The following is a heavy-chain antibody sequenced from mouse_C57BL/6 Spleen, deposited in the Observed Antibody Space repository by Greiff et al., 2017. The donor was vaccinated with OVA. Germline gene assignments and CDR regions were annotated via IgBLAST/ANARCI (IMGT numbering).Heavy chain of an antibody. CDR1: GYSITSGYY. CDR2: ISYDGSN. D-gene: IGHD1-1*01. CDR3: VGYYYGSSPLAY. V-gene: IGHV3-6*01. Sequence: ESGPGLVKPSQSLSLTCSVTGYSITSGYYWNWIRQFPGNKLEWMGYISYDGSNNYNPSLKNRISITRDTSKNQFFLKLNSVTTEDTATYYCVGYYYGSSPLAYWGQGTLVTVSA. J-gene: IGHJ3*01.